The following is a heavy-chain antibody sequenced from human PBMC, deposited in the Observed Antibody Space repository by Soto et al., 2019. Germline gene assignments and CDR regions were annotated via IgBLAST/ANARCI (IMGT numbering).Heavy chain of an antibody. CDR1: GGSISSSSYY. Sequence: PSETLSLTCTVSGGSISSSSYYWGWIHQPPGKWLEWIGSIYYSGRTYYNPSLKSRVTISVDTSKNQFSLKLSSVTAADTAVYYCARGYCSGGSCYRYWGQGSQVTVSS. CDR3: ARGYCSGGSCYRY. CDR2: IYYSGRT. V-gene: IGHV4-39*01. J-gene: IGHJ4*02. D-gene: IGHD2-15*01.